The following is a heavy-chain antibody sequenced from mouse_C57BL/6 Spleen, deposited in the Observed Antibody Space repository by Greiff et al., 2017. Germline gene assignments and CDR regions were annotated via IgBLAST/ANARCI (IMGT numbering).Heavy chain of an antibody. Sequence: VHVKQSGPELVKPGASVKISCKASGYSFTGYYMNWVKQSPEKSLEWIGEINPSTGGTTYNQKFKAKATLTVDKSSSTAYMQLKSLTSEDSAVYYCARSTMITTRVYYYAMDYWGQGTSVTVSS. CDR3: ARSTMITTRVYYYAMDY. V-gene: IGHV1-42*01. D-gene: IGHD2-4*01. CDR1: GYSFTGYY. CDR2: INPSTGGT. J-gene: IGHJ4*01.